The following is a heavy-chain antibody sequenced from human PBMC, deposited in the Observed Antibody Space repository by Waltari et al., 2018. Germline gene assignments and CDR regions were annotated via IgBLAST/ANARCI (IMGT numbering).Heavy chain of an antibody. D-gene: IGHD5-18*01. CDR3: TKRTALDGMDV. J-gene: IGHJ6*02. CDR1: GFPISSSSCF. Sequence: QLQLQESGRGLVKPSETLSPTCPVSGFPISSSSCFWGWTRQPPGRGLEWIGSIYYHGTTNYNPSFESRLTISIDTSKNQFSLKLTSVTAADTAVYYCTKRTALDGMDVWGQGATVTVSS. CDR2: IYYHGTT. V-gene: IGHV4-39*01.